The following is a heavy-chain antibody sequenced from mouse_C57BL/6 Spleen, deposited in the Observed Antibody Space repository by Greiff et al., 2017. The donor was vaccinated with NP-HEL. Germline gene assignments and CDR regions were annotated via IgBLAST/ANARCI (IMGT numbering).Heavy chain of an antibody. J-gene: IGHJ4*01. CDR1: GYAFTNYL. CDR2: INPGSGGT. Sequence: VQLQQSGAELVRPGPSVKVSCKASGYAFTNYLIEWVKQRPGQGLEWIGVINPGSGGTNYNEKFKGKATLTADKSSSTAYMQLSSLTSEDSAVYFCARRGYDYEGYAMDYWGQGTSVTVSS. D-gene: IGHD2-4*01. V-gene: IGHV1-54*01. CDR3: ARRGYDYEGYAMDY.